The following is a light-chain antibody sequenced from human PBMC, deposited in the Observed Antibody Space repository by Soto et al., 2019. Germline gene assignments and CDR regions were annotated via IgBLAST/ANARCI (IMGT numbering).Light chain of an antibody. CDR3: SSYTSSSTLVV. CDR2: DVS. Sequence: QSALTQPASVSGSPGQSITISCTGTTSDVGGYNSVSWYQQHPGKAPKLMIYDVSNRPSGVSNRFSGSKSGNTASLTISGLQAEDEDDYYCSSYTSSSTLVVFGGGTKLTVL. CDR1: TSDVGGYNS. V-gene: IGLV2-14*01. J-gene: IGLJ2*01.